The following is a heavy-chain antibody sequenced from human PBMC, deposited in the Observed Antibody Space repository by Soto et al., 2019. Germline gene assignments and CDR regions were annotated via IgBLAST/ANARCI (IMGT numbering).Heavy chain of an antibody. J-gene: IGHJ4*02. Sequence: QVQLMQSGAEVGKPGASVKVSCKAAGYIFTAYYIHWVRQAPGQGLEWLGWMKPNSGESNSAQHIQGRVTMTRDTSIGTAYMELTRLTSDDTAVYYCARDGEYSSSSGLLSYWGQGTLVTVSS. D-gene: IGHD6-6*01. CDR2: MKPNSGES. CDR3: ARDGEYSSSSGLLSY. CDR1: GYIFTAYY. V-gene: IGHV1-2*02.